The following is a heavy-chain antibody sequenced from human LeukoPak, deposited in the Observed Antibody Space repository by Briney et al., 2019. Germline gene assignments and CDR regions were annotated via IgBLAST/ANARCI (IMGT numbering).Heavy chain of an antibody. CDR2: IYHSGST. D-gene: IGHD1-26*01. CDR3: ARGSSGSYYGPLGY. V-gene: IGHV4-38-2*02. J-gene: IGHJ4*02. Sequence: PSETLSLTCTVSGYSISSGYYWGWIRPPPGKGLEWIGSIYHSGSTYYNPSLKSRVTISVDTSKNQFSLKLSSVTAADTAVYYCARGSSGSYYGPLGYWGQGTLVTVSS. CDR1: GYSISSGYY.